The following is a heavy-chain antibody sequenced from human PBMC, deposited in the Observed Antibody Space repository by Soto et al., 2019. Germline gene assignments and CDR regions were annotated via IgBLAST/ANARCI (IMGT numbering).Heavy chain of an antibody. V-gene: IGHV3-7*03. D-gene: IGHD6-13*01. Sequence: GSLRLSCAASGFTFSSYWMSWVRQAPGKGLEWVANIKQDGSEKYYVDSVKGRFTISRDNAKNSLYLQMSSLRAEDTAVYYCARGGGGIAAAAPYYYYGMDVWGQGTTVTISS. CDR2: IKQDGSEK. CDR3: ARGGGGIAAAAPYYYYGMDV. J-gene: IGHJ6*02. CDR1: GFTFSSYW.